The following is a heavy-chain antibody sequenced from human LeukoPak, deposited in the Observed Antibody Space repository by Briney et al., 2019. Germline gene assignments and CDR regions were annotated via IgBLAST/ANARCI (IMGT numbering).Heavy chain of an antibody. V-gene: IGHV3-23*01. D-gene: IGHD6-13*01. J-gene: IGHJ6*02. CDR1: GFTFSSYA. CDR2: ISGSGGST. Sequence: GGSLRLSCAASGFTFSSYAMSWVRQSPGKGLEWVSAISGSGGSTYYADSVKGRFTISRDNSKNTLYLQMNSLRAEDTAVYYCAKDKGVSGIEADGMDVWGQGTTVTVSS. CDR3: AKDKGVSGIEADGMDV.